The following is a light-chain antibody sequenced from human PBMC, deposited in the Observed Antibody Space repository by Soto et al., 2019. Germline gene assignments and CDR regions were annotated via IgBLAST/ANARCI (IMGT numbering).Light chain of an antibody. CDR2: DAS. V-gene: IGKV1-39*01. CDR1: QSISTS. CDR3: QQSHA. Sequence: DIQMTQSPSSLSASVGDRVAITCRASQSISTSLNWYQQRPGRAPKLLISDASTLQSGVPSRFSGSGSGTDFTLTLSSLQPEDFATYYCQQSHAFGQGTKLEIK. J-gene: IGKJ2*01.